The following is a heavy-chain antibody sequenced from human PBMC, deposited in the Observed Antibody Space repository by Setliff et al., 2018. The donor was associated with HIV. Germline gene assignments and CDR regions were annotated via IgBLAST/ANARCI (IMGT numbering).Heavy chain of an antibody. CDR1: GFTFHDYT. V-gene: IGHV3-43*01. D-gene: IGHD2-2*01. Sequence: GGSLRLSCAASGFTFHDYTMHWVRQVPWKGLEWVSLITWNGGSTFYADSVKGRFTISRDNSNNSPYLQMNSLRSEDTALYYCAKVVRASSTSWDFYYYMDVWGKGTTVT. J-gene: IGHJ6*03. CDR2: ITWNGGST. CDR3: AKVVRASSTSWDFYYYMDV.